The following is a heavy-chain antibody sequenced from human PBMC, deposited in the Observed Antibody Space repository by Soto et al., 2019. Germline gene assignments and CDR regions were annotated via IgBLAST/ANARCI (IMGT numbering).Heavy chain of an antibody. Sequence: QVRLVESGGGVVQPGRSLRLSCTASGFSFSSYAMYWFGQPPGKGLEWVAVISKDGMNKNYADSVKGRVTVSRDNANYSLDLQLNSPRGEDTAMYYCARDMYSSDYFVKWFEPWGQGTLVTVSS. V-gene: IGHV3-30*04. CDR1: GFSFSSYA. D-gene: IGHD6-19*01. CDR3: ARDMYSSDYFVKWFEP. J-gene: IGHJ5*02. CDR2: ISKDGMNK.